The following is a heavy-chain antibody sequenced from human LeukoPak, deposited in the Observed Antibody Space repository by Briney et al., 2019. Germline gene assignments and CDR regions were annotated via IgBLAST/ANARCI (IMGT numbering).Heavy chain of an antibody. V-gene: IGHV3-30*02. CDR1: GFTFSSYG. CDR3: AKDQDLYCSGGSCYSTLDY. J-gene: IGHJ4*02. CDR2: IRYDGRSK. D-gene: IGHD2-15*01. Sequence: PGRSLRLSCAASGFTFSSYGMHWVRQAPGKGLEWVAFIRYDGRSKYYADSVQGRFIISRDTSKNTLYLQMNSLKVEDTAVYYCAKDQDLYCSGGSCYSTLDYWGQGTLVTVSS.